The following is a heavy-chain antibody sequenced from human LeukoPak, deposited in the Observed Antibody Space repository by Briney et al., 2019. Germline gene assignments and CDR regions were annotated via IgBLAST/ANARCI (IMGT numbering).Heavy chain of an antibody. CDR3: ARGTGDRIDY. J-gene: IGHJ4*02. D-gene: IGHD2-21*01. V-gene: IGHV3-33*01. CDR1: GVTFSSDG. Sequence: GGSLRLSCAASGVTFSSDGMHWGRQAPGKGLEWEAVICYDGSKKYYADSVKGRCTISRDNSKNTLYLQMTSLRAEDTAVYYCARGTGDRIDYWGQGTLVTVSS. CDR2: ICYDGSKK.